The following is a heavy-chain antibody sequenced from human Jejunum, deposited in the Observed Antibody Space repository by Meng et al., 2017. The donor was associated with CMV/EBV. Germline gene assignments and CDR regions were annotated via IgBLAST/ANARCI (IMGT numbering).Heavy chain of an antibody. CDR1: GFSFSGSA. D-gene: IGHD1/OR15-1a*01. V-gene: IGHV3-73*02. J-gene: IGHJ4*02. CDR3: TRPGITGTEGC. CDR2: IRTKANNYAT. Sequence: VRLVEAGGGLVQTGGSLKLSCTASGFSFSGSAMHWVRQASGKGLEWVGRIRTKANNYATEYGASVKGRFTISRDDSKNTAYLQMNSLKTEDTAVYYCTRPGITGTEGCWGQGTLVTVSS.